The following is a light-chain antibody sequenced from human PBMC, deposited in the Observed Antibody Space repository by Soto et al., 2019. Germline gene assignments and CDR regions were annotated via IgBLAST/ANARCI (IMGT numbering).Light chain of an antibody. J-gene: IGKJ4*01. CDR3: QKYNSAPLT. Sequence: DIQMTQSPSTLSASVGDRVTITCRASQSISTWLAWYQQKPGTAPKLLIYKASTLESGVPSRFSGSGSGTDFTLTISSLQPEDVAAYYCQKYNSAPLTFGGGTKVDIK. CDR1: QSISTW. CDR2: KAS. V-gene: IGKV1-5*03.